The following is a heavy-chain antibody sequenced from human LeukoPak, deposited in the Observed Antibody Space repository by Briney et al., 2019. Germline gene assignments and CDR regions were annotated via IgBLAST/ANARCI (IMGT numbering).Heavy chain of an antibody. Sequence: SGTLSLTCAVSGGSISSSNWWSWIRQPPGKGLEWIGYIYYSGSTYYNPSLKSRVTISVDTSKNQFSLKLSSVTAADTAVYYCARDHLRIVNWFDPWGQGTLVTVSS. CDR1: GGSISSSNW. V-gene: IGHV4-30-4*01. D-gene: IGHD1-26*01. CDR2: IYYSGST. J-gene: IGHJ5*02. CDR3: ARDHLRIVNWFDP.